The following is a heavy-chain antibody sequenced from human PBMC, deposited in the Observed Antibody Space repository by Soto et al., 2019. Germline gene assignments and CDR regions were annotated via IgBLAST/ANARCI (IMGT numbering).Heavy chain of an antibody. J-gene: IGHJ5*02. D-gene: IGHD2-15*01. CDR2: INSDGSST. V-gene: IGHV3-74*01. CDR3: ARAPCSGGSCYNWFDP. Sequence: GGSLRLSCAASGFTFSSYWMHWVRQARGRGLVWVSRINSDGSSTSYADSVKGRFTISRDNAKNTLYLQMNSLRAEDTAVYYCARAPCSGGSCYNWFDPWGQGTLVTVS. CDR1: GFTFSSYW.